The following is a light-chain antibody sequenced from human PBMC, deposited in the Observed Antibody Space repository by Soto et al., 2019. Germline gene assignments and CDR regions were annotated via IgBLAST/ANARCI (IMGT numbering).Light chain of an antibody. CDR2: EVS. V-gene: IGLV2-14*01. Sequence: QSVLTQPASVSGPPGQSITISCTGTSSDVGAYNYVSWYQQHPGKAPKLMIYEVSNRPSGVSNRFSGSKSGNTASLTISGLQAEEEADYYCSSYISSRNLVLGNGTKVT. CDR1: SSDVGAYNY. J-gene: IGLJ1*01. CDR3: SSYISSRNLV.